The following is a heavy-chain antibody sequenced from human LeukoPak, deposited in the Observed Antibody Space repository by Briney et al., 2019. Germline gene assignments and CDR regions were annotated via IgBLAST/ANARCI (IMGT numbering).Heavy chain of an antibody. J-gene: IGHJ2*01. V-gene: IGHV3-23*01. CDR2: ISGGDVTT. D-gene: IGHD3-10*02. Sequence: GGSLRLSCAASGFTFSDYYTSWIRQAPGKGLEWVSSISGGDVTTSYADSVKGRFTISRDNSKNTLYLDMDSLRAEETAVYYCAKPSGRVRGWYFDLWGRGALVTVSS. CDR3: AKPSGRVRGWYFDL. CDR1: GFTFSDYY.